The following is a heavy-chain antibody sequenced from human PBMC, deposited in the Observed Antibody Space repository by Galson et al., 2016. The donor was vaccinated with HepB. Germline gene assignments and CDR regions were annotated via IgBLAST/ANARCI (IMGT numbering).Heavy chain of an antibody. D-gene: IGHD3-16*02. V-gene: IGHV3-23*01. Sequence: SLRLSCAASGFPFSPYAMSWVRQPPGKGLEWVSSLSGSGDVTHHADSVEGRFTISRDNSKNTLYLQMNSLRAEDTALYYCVKSGVWGTHRSPDYWGQGTLVTVSS. CDR1: GFPFSPYA. CDR2: LSGSGDVT. J-gene: IGHJ4*02. CDR3: VKSGVWGTHRSPDY.